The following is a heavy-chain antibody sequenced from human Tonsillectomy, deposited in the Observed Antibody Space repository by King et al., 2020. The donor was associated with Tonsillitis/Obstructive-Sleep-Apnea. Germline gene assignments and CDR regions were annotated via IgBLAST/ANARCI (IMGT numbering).Heavy chain of an antibody. Sequence: VQLQESGPGLVKPSETLSLTCTVSGGSISSYYWSWIRQPPGKGLEWIGYIDYSGSTKYNPSLKSRVIISVDTSKNQFSLNLSSVIAADTAVYYCARGGDDAFDIWGQGTMVTVSS. D-gene: IGHD3-16*01. CDR1: GGSISSYY. J-gene: IGHJ3*02. CDR3: ARGGDDAFDI. V-gene: IGHV4-59*01. CDR2: IDYSGST.